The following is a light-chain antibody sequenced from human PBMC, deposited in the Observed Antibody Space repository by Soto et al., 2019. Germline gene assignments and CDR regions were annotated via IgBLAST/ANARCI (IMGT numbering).Light chain of an antibody. V-gene: IGKV3-11*01. CDR3: QQHSNWPPIT. CDR2: DAS. CDR1: QSISNY. J-gene: IGKJ5*01. Sequence: IVLTQSPATLSLSPGERATLSCRASQSISNYVAWYQQKPGQAPRLLIYDASDRATGIPGRFSGSGSGTDFTLTISSLEPEDFAVYYCQQHSNWPPITFGQGTRLENK.